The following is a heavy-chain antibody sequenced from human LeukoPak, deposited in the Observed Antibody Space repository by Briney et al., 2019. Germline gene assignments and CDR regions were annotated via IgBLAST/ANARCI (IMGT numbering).Heavy chain of an antibody. CDR3: VRDLILVWTPGDDFDH. CDR2: INERATVI. CDR1: GFTFSNYW. V-gene: IGHV3-74*01. Sequence: GGSLRLSCAASGFTFSNYWMHWVRQAPGKGLEWVSRINERATVISYADSVKGRFTISRENARNTLYLQMNSLTAEDTAVYYCVRDLILVWTPGDDFDHWGQGTLVTVSS. D-gene: IGHD3-16*01. J-gene: IGHJ4*02.